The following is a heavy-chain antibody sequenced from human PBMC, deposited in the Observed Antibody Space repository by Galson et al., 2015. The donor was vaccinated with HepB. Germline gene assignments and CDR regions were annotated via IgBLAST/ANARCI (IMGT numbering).Heavy chain of an antibody. V-gene: IGHV7-4-1*02. CDR1: GYIFTSYA. J-gene: IGHJ2*01. Sequence: SVKVSCKASGYIFTSYAMNWVRQAPGQGLEWMGWINTNTGNPTYAQGFTGRFVFSLDTSVSTAYLQISGLKADDTAVYFCARDRRYSGSNGYRHWYFDLWGRGTLVTVSS. D-gene: IGHD6-13*01. CDR3: ARDRRYSGSNGYRHWYFDL. CDR2: INTNTGNP.